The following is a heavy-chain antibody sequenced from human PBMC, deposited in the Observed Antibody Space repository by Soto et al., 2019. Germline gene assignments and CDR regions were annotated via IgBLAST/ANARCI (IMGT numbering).Heavy chain of an antibody. CDR2: IIPIQNKA. CDR3: AKILLFVTHATMEV. J-gene: IGHJ6*03. Sequence: QVQLVQSGAELKKPGSSVKVSCEASGGSFISYSFTWVRQAPGQGLEWMGRIIPIQNKANYALKFQDRVTIPAENSTRTAYRELRSLRPEDKAVNYCAKILLFVTHATMEVWGNGPTVTVSS. D-gene: IGHD3-3*01. CDR1: GGSFISYS. V-gene: IGHV1-69*02.